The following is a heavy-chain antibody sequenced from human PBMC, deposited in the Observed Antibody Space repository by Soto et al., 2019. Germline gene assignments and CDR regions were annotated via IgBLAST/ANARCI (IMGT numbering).Heavy chain of an antibody. CDR2: MKQDGSEK. V-gene: IGHV3-7*01. CDR3: ASQSGSGWYIEN. D-gene: IGHD6-19*01. Sequence: EVQLVESGGGLVQPGGSLRLSCAASGFTFSTYWMSWVRQAPGKGLEWVANMKQDGSEKYYVDSVKGRFTISRDNAKNSLYVQMNSLRAEYSAVYYCASQSGSGWYIENWGQGTLVTVSS. CDR1: GFTFSTYW. J-gene: IGHJ4*02.